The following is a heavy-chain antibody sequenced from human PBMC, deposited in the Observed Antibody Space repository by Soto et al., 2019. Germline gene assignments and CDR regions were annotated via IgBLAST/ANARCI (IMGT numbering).Heavy chain of an antibody. Sequence: EVQLVESGGGLVKPGGSLRLSCAASGFTFSTYSMNWVRQAPGKGLEWVSYISSSSSYIYYTESVKGRFTISRDNAKNSLYLQMNSLRVEDTAVYYCARALYYDSSGYWCRWGQGTLVTVSS. CDR1: GFTFSTYS. J-gene: IGHJ4*02. V-gene: IGHV3-21*01. D-gene: IGHD3-22*01. CDR2: ISSSSSYI. CDR3: ARALYYDSSGYWCR.